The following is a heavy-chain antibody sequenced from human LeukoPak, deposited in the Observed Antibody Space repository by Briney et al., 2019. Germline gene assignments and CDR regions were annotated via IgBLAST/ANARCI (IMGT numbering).Heavy chain of an antibody. CDR1: GGSISNYY. J-gene: IGHJ3*02. D-gene: IGHD3-22*01. CDR3: ARRRYFYDSSGEPENDAFDI. Sequence: SETLSPTCTVSGGSISNYYWSWIRQPPGKGLEWIGYIYYSGSTDYTPSLKSRVTISVDTSKNQLSLKLGSVTAADTAVYYCARRRYFYDSSGEPENDAFDIWGQGTMVTVSS. CDR2: IYYSGST. V-gene: IGHV4-59*08.